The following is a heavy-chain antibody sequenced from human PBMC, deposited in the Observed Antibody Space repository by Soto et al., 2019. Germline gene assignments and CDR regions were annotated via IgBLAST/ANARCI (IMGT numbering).Heavy chain of an antibody. V-gene: IGHV4-34*01. D-gene: IGHD6-13*01. CDR2: INHSGST. Sequence: QVQLQQWGAGLLKPSETLSLTCAVYGGSFSGYYWSWIRQPPGKGLEWIGEINHSGSTNYNPSLKSRVTISVDPSKNQFSLKLSSVTAADTAVYYCARVWVSSSWHYYYYYGMDVWGQGTTVTVSS. CDR3: ARVWVSSSWHYYYYYGMDV. CDR1: GGSFSGYY. J-gene: IGHJ6*02.